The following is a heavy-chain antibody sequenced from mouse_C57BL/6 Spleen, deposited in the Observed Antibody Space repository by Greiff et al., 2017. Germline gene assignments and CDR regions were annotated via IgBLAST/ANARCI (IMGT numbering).Heavy chain of an antibody. Sequence: QVQLQQSGAELVRPGASVTLSCKASGYTFTDYEMHWVKQTPVHGLEWIGAIDPETGGTAYNQKFKGKAILTADKYSSTAYMELRSLTSEDSAVYYCTRRGSPPLFDYWGQGTTLTVSS. CDR1: GYTFTDYE. V-gene: IGHV1-15*01. CDR2: IDPETGGT. J-gene: IGHJ2*01. D-gene: IGHD1-1*01. CDR3: TRRGSPPLFDY.